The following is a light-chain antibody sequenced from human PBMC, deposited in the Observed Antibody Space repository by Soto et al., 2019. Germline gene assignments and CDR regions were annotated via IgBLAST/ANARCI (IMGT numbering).Light chain of an antibody. CDR1: QSVSSSY. V-gene: IGKV3-20*01. J-gene: IGKJ1*01. CDR2: GAS. CDR3: QQYCSSTGT. Sequence: EIVLTQSPGPLSLSPGERATLSCRASQSVSSSYLAWYQQKPGQAPRLLIYGASSRATGIPDRFSGSGSGTDFTVTISSLEPEDFAVYYCQQYCSSTGTFGQGTKVEIK.